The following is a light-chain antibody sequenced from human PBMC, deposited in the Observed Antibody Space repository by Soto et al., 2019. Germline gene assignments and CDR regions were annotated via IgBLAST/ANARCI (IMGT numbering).Light chain of an antibody. Sequence: DIQMTQSPSSLSASVGDRVTITCRASQSISSYLNWYQQKPGKAPKLLIYAASSLQSGVPSRFSCSVSGTDFTLIISSLQPEDFATYYCQQSYSTPDTFGGGTKVEIK. V-gene: IGKV1-39*01. J-gene: IGKJ4*01. CDR1: QSISSY. CDR3: QQSYSTPDT. CDR2: AAS.